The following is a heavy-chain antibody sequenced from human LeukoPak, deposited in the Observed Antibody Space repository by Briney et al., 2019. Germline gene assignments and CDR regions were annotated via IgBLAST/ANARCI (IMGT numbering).Heavy chain of an antibody. Sequence: GGSLRLSCAASGFTFSRYEMDWVRQAPGKGLEWLSYISGSGNAFYYADSVKGRFTISRDNAKNSLYLQMNSLRAEDTAVYYCARGVGSYASTFDYWGQGTLVTVSS. CDR2: ISGSGNAF. CDR3: ARGVGSYASTFDY. J-gene: IGHJ4*02. V-gene: IGHV3-48*03. CDR1: GFTFSRYE. D-gene: IGHD2-2*01.